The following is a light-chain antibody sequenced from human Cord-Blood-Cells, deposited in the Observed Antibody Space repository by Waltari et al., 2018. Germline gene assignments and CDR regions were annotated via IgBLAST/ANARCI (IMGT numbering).Light chain of an antibody. CDR2: GAS. V-gene: IGKV3-20*01. CDR1: QSVSSSY. J-gene: IGKJ5*01. CDR3: QQYGSSPPT. Sequence: IVLTQSPGTLSLSPGERVTLSCRASQSVSSSYLAWYQQKPGQAPRLLIHGASSRATGIPDRFSGSGSGTDFTLTISRLEPEDFAVYYCQQYGSSPPTFGQGTRLEIK.